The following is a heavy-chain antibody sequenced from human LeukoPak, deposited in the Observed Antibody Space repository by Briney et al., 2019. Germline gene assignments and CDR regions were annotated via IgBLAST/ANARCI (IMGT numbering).Heavy chain of an antibody. Sequence: SETLSLTCTVSGGSISSSSYYWGWIRQPPGKGLEWIGSIYYSGSTYYNPSLKSRVTISVDTSKNQFSLNLSSVTAADTAVYYCASLCYDSSGYYQICYFDYWGQGTLVTVSS. D-gene: IGHD3-22*01. CDR1: GGSISSSSYY. CDR2: IYYSGST. J-gene: IGHJ4*02. CDR3: ASLCYDSSGYYQICYFDY. V-gene: IGHV4-39*01.